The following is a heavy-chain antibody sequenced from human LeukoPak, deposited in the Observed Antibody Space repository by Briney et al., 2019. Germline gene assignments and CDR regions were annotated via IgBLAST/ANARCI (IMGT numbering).Heavy chain of an antibody. D-gene: IGHD1-26*01. J-gene: IGHJ4*02. V-gene: IGHV3-23*01. CDR2: ISGSGGST. CDR1: GCTFSSYA. Sequence: GGSLRLSCAASGCTFSSYAMSWVRQAPGKGLEWVSAISGSGGSTYYADSVKGRFTISRDNSKNTLYLQMNSLRAEDTAVYYCAKIPQWELLPYYFDYWGQGTLVTVSS. CDR3: AKIPQWELLPYYFDY.